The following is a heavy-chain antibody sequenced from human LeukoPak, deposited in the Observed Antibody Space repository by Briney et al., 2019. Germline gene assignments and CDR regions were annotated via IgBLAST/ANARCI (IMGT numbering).Heavy chain of an antibody. CDR2: IRYDGSNK. CDR3: AKDLLLVDIVTMDV. Sequence: GGSLRLSCAASGFTFSSYGMHWVRQAPGKGLEWVAFIRYDGSNKYYADSVKGRFTISRDNSKNTLYLQMNSLRAEDTAVYYCAKDLLLVDIVTMDVWGKGTTVTVSS. V-gene: IGHV3-30*02. D-gene: IGHD5-12*01. J-gene: IGHJ6*04. CDR1: GFTFSSYG.